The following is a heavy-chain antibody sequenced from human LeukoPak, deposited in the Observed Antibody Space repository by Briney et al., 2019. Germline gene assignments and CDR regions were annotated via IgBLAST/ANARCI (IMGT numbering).Heavy chain of an antibody. CDR2: ISSSSRYR. D-gene: IGHD6-13*01. J-gene: IGHJ4*02. V-gene: IGHV3-11*06. Sequence: LSLTCTVSGGSISNYYWSWIRQAPGKGLEWVSYISSSSRYRNYADSVQGRFTISRDNAKNSLYLQMDSLRADDTAVYYCARAFATAGTGGFYWGQGTLATVSS. CDR1: GGSISNYY. CDR3: ARAFATAGTGGFY.